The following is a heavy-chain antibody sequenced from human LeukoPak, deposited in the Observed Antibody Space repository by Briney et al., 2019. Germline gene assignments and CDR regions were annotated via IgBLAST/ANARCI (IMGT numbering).Heavy chain of an antibody. Sequence: PGGSLRLSCAASGFTFSSYAMHWVRQAPGKGLEWGAVISYDGSNKYYADSVKGRFTISRDNSKNTLYLQMNSLRAEDTAVYYCARGRSSSSSTHLPGYWGQGTLVTVSS. CDR2: ISYDGSNK. J-gene: IGHJ4*02. CDR1: GFTFSSYA. CDR3: ARGRSSSSSTHLPGY. V-gene: IGHV3-30*04. D-gene: IGHD6-6*01.